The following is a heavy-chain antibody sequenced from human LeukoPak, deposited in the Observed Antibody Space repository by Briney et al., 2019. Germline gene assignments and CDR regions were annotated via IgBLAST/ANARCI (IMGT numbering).Heavy chain of an antibody. Sequence: SVKVSCKASGGTFSSYAISWVRQAPGQGLEWMGGIIPIFGTANYAQKFQGRVTITADESTSTAYMELSSLRSEDTAVYYCARDPGDYGAFDYWGQGTLVTVSS. CDR2: IIPIFGTA. V-gene: IGHV1-69*13. D-gene: IGHD4-17*01. J-gene: IGHJ4*02. CDR3: ARDPGDYGAFDY. CDR1: GGTFSSYA.